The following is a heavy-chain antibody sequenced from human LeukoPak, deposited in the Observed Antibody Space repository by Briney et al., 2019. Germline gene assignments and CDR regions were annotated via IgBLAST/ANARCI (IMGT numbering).Heavy chain of an antibody. Sequence: PSQTLSLTCTVSGGSISSGGYYWSWIRQHPGKGLEWIRYIYYSGSTYYNPSLKSRVTISVDTSKNQFSLKLSSVTAADTAVYYCAREQYYGSGTTPWGQGTLVTVSS. CDR3: AREQYYGSGTTP. J-gene: IGHJ4*02. D-gene: IGHD3-10*01. CDR1: GGSISSGGYY. V-gene: IGHV4-31*03. CDR2: IYYSGST.